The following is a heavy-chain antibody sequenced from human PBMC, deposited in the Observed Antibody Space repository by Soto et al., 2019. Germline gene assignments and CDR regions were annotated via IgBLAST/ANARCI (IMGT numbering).Heavy chain of an antibody. Sequence: SETLSLTCSVSGGSIGTTSYYWGWILQPPGKGLEWIASIYYNGNTYYNPSLKSRVTISLDKPKNQFSLNLSSVAATDTALYYCARKQSSGWLGDYYYYGLDIWGQGTTVTVSS. D-gene: IGHD6-19*01. V-gene: IGHV4-39*01. CDR2: IYYNGNT. CDR1: GGSIGTTSYY. J-gene: IGHJ6*02. CDR3: ARKQSSGWLGDYYYYGLDI.